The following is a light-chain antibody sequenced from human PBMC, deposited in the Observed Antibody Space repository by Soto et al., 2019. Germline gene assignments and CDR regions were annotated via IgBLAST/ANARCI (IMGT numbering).Light chain of an antibody. CDR2: EVS. V-gene: IGLV2-18*02. J-gene: IGLJ1*01. CDR3: SSYTSTSTYV. Sequence: QCVLAQPPSVSGSPGQSITISCTGTSSDVGSYNRVSWYQQPPGTAPKLMIYEVSNRPSGVPDRFSGSKSGNTASLTISGLQAGDEADYYCSSYTSTSTYVFGTGTKVTVL. CDR1: SSDVGSYNR.